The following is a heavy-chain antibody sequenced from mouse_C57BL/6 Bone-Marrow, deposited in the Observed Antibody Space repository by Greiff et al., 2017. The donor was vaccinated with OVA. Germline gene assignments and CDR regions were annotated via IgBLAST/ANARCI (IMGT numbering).Heavy chain of an antibody. CDR2: IDPSDSYT. Sequence: VQLQQSGAELVRPGTSVKLSCKASGYTFTSYWMHWVKQRPGQGLEWIGVIDPSDSYTNYNQKFKGKATLTVDTSSSTAYMQLSSLTSEDSAVYYCARDSSVAYWGQGTLVTVSA. CDR1: GYTFTSYW. J-gene: IGHJ3*01. D-gene: IGHD3-2*02. CDR3: ARDSSVAY. V-gene: IGHV1-59*01.